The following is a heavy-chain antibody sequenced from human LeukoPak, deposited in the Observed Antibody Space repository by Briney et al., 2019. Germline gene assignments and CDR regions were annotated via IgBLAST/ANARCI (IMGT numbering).Heavy chain of an antibody. CDR2: IYTSGST. CDR3: ARHRPGHYYYYYMDV. J-gene: IGHJ6*03. CDR1: GGSISSYY. Sequence: SETLSLTCTVSGGSISSYYWSWIRQPPGKGLEWIGYIYTSGSTNYNPSLKSRVTISVDTSKNQFSLKLSSVTAADTAVYYCARHRPGHYYYYYMDVWGKGTTVTVSS. V-gene: IGHV4-4*09.